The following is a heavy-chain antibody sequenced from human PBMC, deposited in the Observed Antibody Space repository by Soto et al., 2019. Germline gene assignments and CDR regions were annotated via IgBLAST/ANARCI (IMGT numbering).Heavy chain of an antibody. CDR3: AKDQFSSGWYNDYYYGLNV. J-gene: IGHJ6*02. CDR2: ITGNGGST. CDR1: GFTFSSYA. V-gene: IGHV3-23*01. D-gene: IGHD6-19*01. Sequence: GGSRRLSCAASGFTFSSYAMSWVRQAPGKGLEWVSAITGNGGSTFYADPVKGRFTISRDNSRNTLYLQMNSLRGEDTAVYYCAKDQFSSGWYNDYYYGLNVWGQGTTVTVSS.